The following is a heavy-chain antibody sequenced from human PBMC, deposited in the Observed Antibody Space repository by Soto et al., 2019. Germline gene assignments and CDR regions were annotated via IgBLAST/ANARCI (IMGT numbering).Heavy chain of an antibody. CDR2: FSDSGNT. V-gene: IGHV4-59*08. CDR1: GGCISSYY. Sequence: PSGTLSLTCTLSGGCISSYYWSWILKPPGKGLEWIGYFSDSGNTNYNPSLKTRVTISVDTSKNQFSLKLTSVTAADMAMYYCAKYDFLAGTHDASAFWGQGTLDTVSS. D-gene: IGHD6-19*01. J-gene: IGHJ3*01. CDR3: AKYDFLAGTHDASAF.